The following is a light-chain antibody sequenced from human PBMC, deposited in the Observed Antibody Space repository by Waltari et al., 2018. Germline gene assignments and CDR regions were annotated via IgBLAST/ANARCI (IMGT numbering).Light chain of an antibody. CDR2: GAS. CDR3: QHYLRLPAT. V-gene: IGKV3-20*01. J-gene: IGKJ1*01. CDR1: QSVTRT. Sequence: SCRARQSVTRTLAWYQQKPGQAPRLIIYGASNRATGIPDRFSGSGSGTDFSLTISRLEPEDFAVYYCQHYLRLPATFGQGTKVEIK.